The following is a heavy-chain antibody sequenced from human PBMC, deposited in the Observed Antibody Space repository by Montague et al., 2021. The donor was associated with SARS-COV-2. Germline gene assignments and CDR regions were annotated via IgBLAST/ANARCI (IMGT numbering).Heavy chain of an antibody. D-gene: IGHD3-10*01. CDR1: GGSTKTMRYY. CDR3: ATDQAGHYYLDN. CDR2: VYYTGHT. V-gene: IGHV4-39*01. J-gene: IGHJ4*02. Sequence: SQTLSLTCSVSGGSTKTMRYYWAWIRQSPGKGLECIASVYYTGHTYYTPSLAACTAISLDTSTNHFSLTLSSVAADDTAIYYCATDQAGHYYLDNWGQGTPVIVSS.